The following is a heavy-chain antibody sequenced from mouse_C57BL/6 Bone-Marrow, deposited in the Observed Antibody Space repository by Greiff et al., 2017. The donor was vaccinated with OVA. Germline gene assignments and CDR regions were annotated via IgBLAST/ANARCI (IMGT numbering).Heavy chain of an antibody. CDR3: ARVYDYGGGAYSYFDV. V-gene: IGHV1-69*01. CDR1: GYTFTSYW. D-gene: IGHD2-4*01. Sequence: QVQLQQPGAELVMPGASVKLSCKASGYTFTSYWMHWVKQRPGQGLEWIGEIDPSDSYTNYNQKFKGKSTLTVDKSSSTAYMQLSSLTSEDSAVYYCARVYDYGGGAYSYFDVWGRGTTVTVSS. CDR2: IDPSDSYT. J-gene: IGHJ1*03.